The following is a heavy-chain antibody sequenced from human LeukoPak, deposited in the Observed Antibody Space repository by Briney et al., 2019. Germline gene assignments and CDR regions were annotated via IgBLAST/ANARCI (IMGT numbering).Heavy chain of an antibody. CDR2: IYYSGST. D-gene: IGHD2-15*01. CDR1: GGSISSYY. J-gene: IGHJ4*02. CDR3: ARVLGYCSGGSCYGYFDY. Sequence: PSETLSLTCTVSGGSISSYYWSWIRQPPGKGLEWIGYIYYSGSTNYNPSLKSRVTISVDTSKNQFSLKLSSVTAADTAVYYCARVLGYCSGGSCYGYFDYWGQGTLVTVSS. V-gene: IGHV4-59*08.